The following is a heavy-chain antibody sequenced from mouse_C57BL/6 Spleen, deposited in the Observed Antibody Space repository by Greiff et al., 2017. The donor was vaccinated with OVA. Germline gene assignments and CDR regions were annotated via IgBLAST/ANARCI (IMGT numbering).Heavy chain of an antibody. D-gene: IGHD1-1*01. J-gene: IGHJ4*01. CDR2: IWSGGST. V-gene: IGHV2-4*01. CDR3: AKVGSSHYYAMDY. Sequence: VKLMESGPGLVQPSQSLSITCTVSGFSLTSYGVHWVRQPPGKGLEWLGVIWSGGSTDYNAAFISRLSISKDNSKSQVFFKMNSLQADDTAIYYCAKVGSSHYYAMDYWGQGTSVTVSS. CDR1: GFSLTSYG.